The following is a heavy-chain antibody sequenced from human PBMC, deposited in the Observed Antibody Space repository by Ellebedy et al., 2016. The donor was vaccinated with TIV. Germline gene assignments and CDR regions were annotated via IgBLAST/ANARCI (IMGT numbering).Heavy chain of an antibody. Sequence: GESLKISCAASGFTFSTSEMVWVRQPPGRGLEWISYITSSGSTVYYSDSVRGRFTISRDNSKNSLYLQMNSLRAEDTAVYYCARGIVGAPDAFDLWGQGTVVIVSS. V-gene: IGHV3-48*03. J-gene: IGHJ3*01. CDR1: GFTFSTSE. CDR2: ITSSGSTV. D-gene: IGHD1-26*01. CDR3: ARGIVGAPDAFDL.